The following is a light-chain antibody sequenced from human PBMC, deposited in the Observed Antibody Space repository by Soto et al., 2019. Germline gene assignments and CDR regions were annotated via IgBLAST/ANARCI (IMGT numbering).Light chain of an antibody. CDR1: QSVSSY. V-gene: IGKV3-11*01. CDR3: QQRSNWT. CDR2: DAS. J-gene: IGKJ1*01. Sequence: EIVLTPSPATLSLSQGDSATLSCRASQSVSSYLAWSQQKPGQAPRLLIYDASNRATGIPARFSGSGSGTDFTLTISSLEPEDFAVYYCQQRSNWTFGQGTKVDIK.